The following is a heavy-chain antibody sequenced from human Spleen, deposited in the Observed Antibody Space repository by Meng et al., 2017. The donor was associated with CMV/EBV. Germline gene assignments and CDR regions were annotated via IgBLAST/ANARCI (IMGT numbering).Heavy chain of an antibody. D-gene: IGHD6-19*01. V-gene: IGHV1-2*02. CDR2: INPNSGGT. J-gene: IGHJ6*02. CDR1: GYTFTGSY. Sequence: ASGYTFTGSYMPWVRPAPGQGLEWMGWINPNSGGTNYAQKFQGRVTMTRDTSISTAYMELSRLRSDDTAVYYCAIIAVAPCCGMDVWGQGTTVTVSS. CDR3: AIIAVAPCCGMDV.